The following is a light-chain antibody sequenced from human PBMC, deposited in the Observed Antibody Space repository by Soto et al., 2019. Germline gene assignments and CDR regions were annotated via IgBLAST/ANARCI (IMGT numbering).Light chain of an antibody. J-gene: IGKJ1*01. CDR2: GVS. V-gene: IGKV3-20*01. CDR3: GQFVSAPPRT. CDR1: QSVSSTF. Sequence: EIVLTQSPATLSLSPGERATLSCRASQSVSSTFLAWYQQKPGQAPRLLIYGVSKRATGIPDRFSGSGSGTDFTLTISRLEPEDFAVYFCGQFVSAPPRTFGQGTKVDIK.